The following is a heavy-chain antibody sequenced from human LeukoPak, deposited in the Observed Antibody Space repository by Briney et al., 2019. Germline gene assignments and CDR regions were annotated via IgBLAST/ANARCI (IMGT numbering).Heavy chain of an antibody. CDR1: GFTFSSYA. CDR2: ISGSGGST. CDR3: ARSHGYGDYGGPYYYGMDV. J-gene: IGHJ6*02. Sequence: GGSLRLSCAASGFTFSSYAMSWVRQAPGKGLEWVSAISGSGGSTYYADSVKGRFTISRDNAKNSLYLQMNSLRAEDTAVYYCARSHGYGDYGGPYYYGMDVWGQGTTVTVSS. V-gene: IGHV3-23*01. D-gene: IGHD4-17*01.